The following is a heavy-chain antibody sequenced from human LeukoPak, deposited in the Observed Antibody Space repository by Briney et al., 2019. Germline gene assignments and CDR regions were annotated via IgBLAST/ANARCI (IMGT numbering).Heavy chain of an antibody. CDR2: INHSGST. Sequence: PSETLSLTCAVYGGSFSGYYWGWVRQPPGGGLGWIGEINHSGSTNYNPSLKSRVTISVDTSKNQFSLKLSSVTAADTAVYYCARGGQLVDSFHAFDTWAKGQWSPSLQ. CDR3: ARGGQLVDSFHAFDT. CDR1: GGSFSGYY. V-gene: IGHV4-34*01. D-gene: IGHD6-6*01. J-gene: IGHJ3*02.